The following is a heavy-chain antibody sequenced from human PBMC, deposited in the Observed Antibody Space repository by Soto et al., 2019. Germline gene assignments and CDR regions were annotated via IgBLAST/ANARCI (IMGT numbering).Heavy chain of an antibody. V-gene: IGHV4-59*12. CDR1: GGSIRSYC. CDR3: ATASGSSMVRGVPTYWYFDL. Sequence: SETLSLTCTVSGGSIRSYCWPWIRRPPGEGLEWFWCICNSGSTNYNSSLKSRVTISVDTSKNQFSLKLSSVTAADTAVYYCATASGSSMVRGVPTYWYFDLWGRGTLVTVSS. D-gene: IGHD3-10*01. CDR2: ICNSGST. J-gene: IGHJ2*01.